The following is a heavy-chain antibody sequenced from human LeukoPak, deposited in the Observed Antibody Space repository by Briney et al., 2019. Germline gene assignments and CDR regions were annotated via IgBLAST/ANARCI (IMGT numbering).Heavy chain of an antibody. CDR3: ARGYSSSWYSDWPRNYYYYYMDV. J-gene: IGHJ6*03. V-gene: IGHV7-4-1*02. CDR1: GYTFTSYA. CDR2: INTNTGNP. Sequence: ASVKVSCKASGYTFTSYAMNWVRQAPGQGLEWMGWINTNTGNPTYAQGFTGRFVFSLDTSVSTAYLQISSLKAEDTAVYYCARGYSSSWYSDWPRNYYYYYMDVWGKGTTVTVSS. D-gene: IGHD6-13*01.